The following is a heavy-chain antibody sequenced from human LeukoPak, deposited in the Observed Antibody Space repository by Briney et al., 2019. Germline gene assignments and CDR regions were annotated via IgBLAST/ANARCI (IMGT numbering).Heavy chain of an antibody. Sequence: GGSLRLSCAASGFTFSSYWMHWVRQTPEKGLVWVARIDTDGSSTIYADSVKGRFTISRDNAKNTLFLQMNSLRAEDTALYYCTRGYVGIDYWGQGTLVTVSS. J-gene: IGHJ4*02. CDR2: IDTDGSST. D-gene: IGHD5-12*01. V-gene: IGHV3-74*01. CDR1: GFTFSSYW. CDR3: TRGYVGIDY.